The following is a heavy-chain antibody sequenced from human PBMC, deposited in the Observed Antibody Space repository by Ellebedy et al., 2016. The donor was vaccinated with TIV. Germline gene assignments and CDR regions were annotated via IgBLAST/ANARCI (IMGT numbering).Heavy chain of an antibody. CDR1: GYTFTDYY. Sequence: AASVKVSCKASGYTFTDYYIHWVRQAPGQGLQWMGWINPNSGVAKYAQKFQGRVTMTSDTSISTAYMQLSRLRSDDTAVYYCARGTGYDWSDYWGQGTLVTVS. CDR2: INPNSGVA. V-gene: IGHV1-2*02. CDR3: ARGTGYDWSDY. D-gene: IGHD5-12*01. J-gene: IGHJ4*02.